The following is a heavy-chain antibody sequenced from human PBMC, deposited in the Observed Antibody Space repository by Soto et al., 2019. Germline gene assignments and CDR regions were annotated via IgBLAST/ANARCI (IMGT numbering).Heavy chain of an antibody. CDR1: GGSITSYY. CDR2: INYSGST. D-gene: IGHD6-13*01. V-gene: IGHV4-59*01. Sequence: PSETLSLTCTVSGGSITSYYWTWIRQPPGKGLEWIGYINYSGSTNYKPSLKSRVTISIETSKNQFSLRLSSVTAADTAVYYCVRHFPQKAGTYYYYGLDVWGQGTTVTVSS. J-gene: IGHJ6*02. CDR3: VRHFPQKAGTYYYYGLDV.